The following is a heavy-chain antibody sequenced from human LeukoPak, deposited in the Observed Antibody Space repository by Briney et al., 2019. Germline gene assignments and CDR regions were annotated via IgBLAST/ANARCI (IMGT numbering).Heavy chain of an antibody. CDR3: ARGVSNYGYYYYMDV. D-gene: IGHD4-11*01. Sequence: LRASVKVPCKASGGTFSSYAISWVRQAPGQGLEWMGGIIPIFGTANYAQKFQGRVTITADKSTSTAYMELSSLRSEDTAVYYCARGVSNYGYYYYMDVWGKGTTVTVSS. CDR1: GGTFSSYA. J-gene: IGHJ6*03. CDR2: IIPIFGTA. V-gene: IGHV1-69*06.